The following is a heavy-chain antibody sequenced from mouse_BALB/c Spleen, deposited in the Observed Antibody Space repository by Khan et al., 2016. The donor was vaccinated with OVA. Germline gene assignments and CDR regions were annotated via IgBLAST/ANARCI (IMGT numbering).Heavy chain of an antibody. J-gene: IGHJ3*01. CDR2: MIYSGNT. CDR1: GDSITSGY. Sequence: EVQLQESGPSLVKPSQTLSLTCSVTGDSITSGYWNWIRKFPGNKLEYMGYMIYSGNTYYNPSLKSRISTTRHTSKNPYSLLLNAVTTEDTAACYCARSTYRYAFVYWGQGTLVTVSA. CDR3: ARSTYRYAFVY. D-gene: IGHD2-14*01. V-gene: IGHV3-8*02.